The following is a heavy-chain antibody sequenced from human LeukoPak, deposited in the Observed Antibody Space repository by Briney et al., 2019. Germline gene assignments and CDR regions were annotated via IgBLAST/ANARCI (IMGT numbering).Heavy chain of an antibody. J-gene: IGHJ4*02. CDR3: AREGGPYRPLDY. CDR1: GGSITQTNY. Sequence: SGTLSLTCDVSGGSITQTNYWTWVRPPPGKGLEWIGEVNLQGSTNYNPSLMGRVAISVDTSENHVSLQLTSVTAADTAVYYCAREGGPYRPLDYSGQGTLVTVS. D-gene: IGHD3-16*01. CDR2: VNLQGST. V-gene: IGHV4-4*02.